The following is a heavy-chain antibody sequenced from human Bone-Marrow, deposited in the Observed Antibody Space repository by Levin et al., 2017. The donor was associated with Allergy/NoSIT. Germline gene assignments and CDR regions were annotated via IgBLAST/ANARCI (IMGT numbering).Heavy chain of an antibody. V-gene: IGHV3-48*02. Sequence: GESLKISCAASEFTFSSHTMNWVRQAPGKGLEWVSYISSSSTTKYYADSVKGRFTISRDNAQNSLYLQMNRLRDEDTAVYYGASHCGTSCFWHGKDVWGQGTTVIVSS. D-gene: IGHD2-2*01. CDR1: EFTFSSHT. CDR2: ISSSSTTK. J-gene: IGHJ6*02. CDR3: ASHCGTSCFWHGKDV.